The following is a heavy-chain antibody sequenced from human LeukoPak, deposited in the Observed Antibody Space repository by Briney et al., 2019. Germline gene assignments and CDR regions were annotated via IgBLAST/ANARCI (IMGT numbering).Heavy chain of an antibody. J-gene: IGHJ4*02. CDR2: INAGNGNT. Sequence: ASVKVSCKASGYTFTSYAMHWVRQAPGQRLEWMGWINAGNGNTKYSQEFQGRVTITRDTSASTAYMELSSLRSEDMAVYYCAGAETYYDFWSGYYLYYFDYWGQGTLVTVSS. CDR1: GYTFTSYA. V-gene: IGHV1-3*03. CDR3: AGAETYYDFWSGYYLYYFDY. D-gene: IGHD3-3*01.